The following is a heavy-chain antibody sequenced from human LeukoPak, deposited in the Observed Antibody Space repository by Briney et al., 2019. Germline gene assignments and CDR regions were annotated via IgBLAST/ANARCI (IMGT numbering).Heavy chain of an antibody. V-gene: IGHV3-23*01. Sequence: GGSLRLSCAASGFTFSSYSMSWVRQAPGKGLEWVSIISDSGANTYYADSVRGRFTISRDNSKNTLYLQMNSLRAEDTAVYYCARDRARSTYCSGGSCYQPFDYWGQGTLVTVSS. CDR2: ISDSGANT. CDR1: GFTFSSYS. J-gene: IGHJ4*02. CDR3: ARDRARSTYCSGGSCYQPFDY. D-gene: IGHD2-15*01.